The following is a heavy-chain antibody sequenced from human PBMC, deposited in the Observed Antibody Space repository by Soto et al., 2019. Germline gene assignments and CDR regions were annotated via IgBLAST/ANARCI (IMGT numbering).Heavy chain of an antibody. CDR1: GFTFSSYW. V-gene: IGHV3-74*01. CDR3: ARETGAPLYGMDF. Sequence: PGGSLRLSCAASGFTFSSYWMHWVRQAPGKGLVWVSRINSDGSTTTYADSVKGRFTISRDNAKNTLYLQMNSLRAEDTAVYYCARETGAPLYGMDFWGQGSTVPV. J-gene: IGHJ6*02. D-gene: IGHD7-27*01. CDR2: INSDGSTT.